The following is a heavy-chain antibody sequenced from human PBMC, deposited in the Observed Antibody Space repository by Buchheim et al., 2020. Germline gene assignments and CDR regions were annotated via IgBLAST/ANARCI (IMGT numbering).Heavy chain of an antibody. J-gene: IGHJ3*02. CDR1: GFTFSSYA. D-gene: IGHD3-22*01. V-gene: IGHV3-30-3*01. CDR3: ARVSNGITMIAPGAFDI. Sequence: QVQLVESGGGVVQPGRSLRLSCAASGFTFSSYAMHWVRQAPGKGLEWVAVISYDGSNKYYADSVKGRFTISRDNSKNTLYLQMNSLRAEDTAVYYCARVSNGITMIAPGAFDIWGQGT. CDR2: ISYDGSNK.